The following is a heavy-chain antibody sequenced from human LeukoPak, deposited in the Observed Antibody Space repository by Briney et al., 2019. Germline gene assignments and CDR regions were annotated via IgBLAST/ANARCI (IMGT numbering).Heavy chain of an antibody. CDR3: ARDSTRILGLFDY. Sequence: GGSLRLSCASSGFTFGTYGINWVRQAPEKGLEWVSYISSRSDSENYADSVKGRFTISRDNIRNLLYLQMNSLRAEDTAVYFCARDSTRILGLFDYWGQGTLVTISS. CDR2: ISSRSDSE. D-gene: IGHD2/OR15-2a*01. V-gene: IGHV3-48*01. CDR1: GFTFGTYG. J-gene: IGHJ4*02.